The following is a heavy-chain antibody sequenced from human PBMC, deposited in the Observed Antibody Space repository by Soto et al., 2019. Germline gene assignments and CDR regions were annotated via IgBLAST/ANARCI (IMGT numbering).Heavy chain of an antibody. V-gene: IGHV4-39*01. CDR3: ARIQNFYYYYMDV. CDR2: IFYSGST. CDR1: GGSISSSRDY. Sequence: QLQLQESGPGLVKPSETLSLTCTVSGGSISSSRDYWGWIRQPPGKGLEWIGSIFYSGSTYYNPSLRSRVTISVDSSKNQFSLRLSSVTAAVTAVYYCARIQNFYYYYMDVWGKGTTVTVSS. J-gene: IGHJ6*03.